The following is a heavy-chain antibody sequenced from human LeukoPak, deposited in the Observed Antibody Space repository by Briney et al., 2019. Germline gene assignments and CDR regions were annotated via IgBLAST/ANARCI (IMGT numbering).Heavy chain of an antibody. D-gene: IGHD6-19*01. J-gene: IGHJ6*03. CDR1: GFTFSNPA. CDR3: ARQASALQYYYNYMDV. V-gene: IGHV3-30*01. Sequence: GGSLRLSCAASGFTFSNPAIHWVRQAPGKGLEWVSFISSEGKDRNYVESVKGRFIISRDNSKNTMDLQMNSLRPEDTAVYYCARQASALQYYYNYMDVWGKGTTVIVSS. CDR2: ISSEGKDR.